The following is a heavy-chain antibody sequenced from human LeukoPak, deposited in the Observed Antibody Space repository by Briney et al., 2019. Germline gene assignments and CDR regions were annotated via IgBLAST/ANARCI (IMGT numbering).Heavy chain of an antibody. V-gene: IGHV4-39*01. CDR1: GGSISSSSYY. D-gene: IGHD3-22*01. J-gene: IGHJ3*02. CDR3: ARHSAQYYYDSSGPNDAFDI. Sequence: KPSETLSLTCTVSGGSISSSSYYWGWIRQPPGKGLEWIGSIYYSGSTYYNPSLKSRVTISVDTSKNQFSLKLSSVTAADTAVYYCARHSAQYYYDSSGPNDAFDIWGQGTMVTVSS. CDR2: IYYSGST.